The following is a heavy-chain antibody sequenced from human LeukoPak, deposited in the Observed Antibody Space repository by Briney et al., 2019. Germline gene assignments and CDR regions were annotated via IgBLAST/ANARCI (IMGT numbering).Heavy chain of an antibody. CDR1: GGSISSYY. D-gene: IGHD4-23*01. CDR3: AVSTVVNLLFDY. Sequence: SETLSLTCTVSGGSISSYYWSWIRQPAGKGLEWIGRIYTSGSTNYNPSLKSRVTMSVDTSKNQFSLKLSSVTAADTAVYYCAVSTVVNLLFDYWGQGTLVTVSS. V-gene: IGHV4-4*07. J-gene: IGHJ4*02. CDR2: IYTSGST.